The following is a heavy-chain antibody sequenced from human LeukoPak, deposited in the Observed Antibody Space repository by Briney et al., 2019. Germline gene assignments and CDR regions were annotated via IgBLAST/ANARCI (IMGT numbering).Heavy chain of an antibody. CDR2: IIPIFGTA. J-gene: IGHJ6*02. CDR1: GGTFSSYA. D-gene: IGHD4-17*01. Sequence: GASVKLSCTASGGTFSSYAISWVRQAPGQGLEWMGGIIPIFGTANYAQKFQGRVTITADESTSTAYMELSSLRSEDTAVYYCARAAVYGDTTGMDVWGQGTTVTVSS. CDR3: ARAAVYGDTTGMDV. V-gene: IGHV1-69*13.